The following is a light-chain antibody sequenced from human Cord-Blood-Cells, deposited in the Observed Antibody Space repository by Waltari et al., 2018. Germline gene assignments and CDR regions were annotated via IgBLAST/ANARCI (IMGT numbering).Light chain of an antibody. CDR3: SSYTSSSTLV. CDR1: SSDVGGYTY. J-gene: IGLJ1*01. Sequence: QSALTQPASVSGSPGQSITISCTGTSSDVGGYTYVSWYQQHPGKAPKPMIYDVSNRPSGVSNRFSGSKSGNTASLTISGLQAEDEADYYCSSYTSSSTLVFGTGTKVTVL. V-gene: IGLV2-14*01. CDR2: DVS.